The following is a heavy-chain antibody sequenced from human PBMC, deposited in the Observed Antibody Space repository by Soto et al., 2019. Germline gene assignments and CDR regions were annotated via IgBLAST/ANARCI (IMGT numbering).Heavy chain of an antibody. V-gene: IGHV2-5*02. J-gene: IGHJ6*03. CDR3: AHMANSGNGPPDYYYYYMDV. D-gene: IGHD5-12*01. CDR1: GFSLSTSGVG. Sequence: QITLKESGPTLVKPTQTLTLTCTFSGFSLSTSGVGVGWIRQPPGKALEWLALIYWDDDKRYSPSLKSRLTITKDTSKNQVVLTMTNMDPVDTATYYCAHMANSGNGPPDYYYYYMDVWGKGTTVTVSS. CDR2: IYWDDDK.